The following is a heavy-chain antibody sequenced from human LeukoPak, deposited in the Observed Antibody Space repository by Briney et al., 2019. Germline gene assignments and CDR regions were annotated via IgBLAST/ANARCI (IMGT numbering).Heavy chain of an antibody. D-gene: IGHD3-3*01. CDR3: AKDAKRNYDFWDRFDY. CDR2: IGGSGGST. Sequence: GGSLRPSCAASGFTFTTYAMSWVRQPPGKWMEWISAIGGSGGSTYYADSVKGRFTISRDNSKNTLYLQMNSLRAEDTALYYCAKDAKRNYDFWDRFDYWGQGTLVTVSS. J-gene: IGHJ4*02. V-gene: IGHV3-23*01. CDR1: GFTFTTYA.